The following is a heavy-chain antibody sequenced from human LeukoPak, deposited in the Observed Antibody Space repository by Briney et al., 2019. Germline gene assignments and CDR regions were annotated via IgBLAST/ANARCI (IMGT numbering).Heavy chain of an antibody. CDR2: INPNSGGT. V-gene: IGHV1-2*04. CDR3: ARDGIAAAGLYNWFDP. D-gene: IGHD6-13*01. CDR1: GYTFTGYY. J-gene: IGHJ5*02. Sequence: ASVKVSCKASGYTFTGYYMHWVRQAPGRGLEWMGWINPNSGGTNYAQKFQGWATMTRDTSISTAYMELSRLRSDDTAVYYCARDGIAAAGLYNWFDPWGQGTLVTVSS.